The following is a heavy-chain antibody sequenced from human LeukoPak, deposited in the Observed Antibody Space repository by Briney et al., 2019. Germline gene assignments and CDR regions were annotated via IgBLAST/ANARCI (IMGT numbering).Heavy chain of an antibody. CDR3: ARDLITVIPEGAFDI. J-gene: IGHJ3*02. CDR1: GYTFTGYY. CDR2: INPNSGGT. D-gene: IGHD3-22*01. Sequence: ASVKVSCKASGYTFTGYYMHWVRQAPGQGLEWMGWINPNSGGTNYAQKFQGRVTMTRDTSISTAYMELSRLRSDDTAVYYCARDLITVIPEGAFDIWGQGTMVTVSS. V-gene: IGHV1-2*02.